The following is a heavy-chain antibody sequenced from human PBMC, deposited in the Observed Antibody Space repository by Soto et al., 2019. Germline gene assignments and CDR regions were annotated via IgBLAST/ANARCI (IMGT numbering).Heavy chain of an antibody. Sequence: QVQLVQSGAEVKKPGASVKVSCKPSGYTFTSYDINWVRQATGQWLEWMGWMNPNSGNTGYAQKFQGRVTMTRNTSISTAYMELSRLRSEDTAVYYCARERAAAGSNWFDPWGQGTLVTVSS. CDR1: GYTFTSYD. V-gene: IGHV1-8*01. D-gene: IGHD6-13*01. CDR2: MNPNSGNT. CDR3: ARERAAAGSNWFDP. J-gene: IGHJ5*02.